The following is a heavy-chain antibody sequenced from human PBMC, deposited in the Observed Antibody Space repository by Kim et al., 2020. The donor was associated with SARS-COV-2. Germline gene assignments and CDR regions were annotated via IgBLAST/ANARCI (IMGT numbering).Heavy chain of an antibody. J-gene: IGHJ3*02. CDR2: ISYDGINK. Sequence: GGSLRLSCAASGFTFSLYAMHWVRQAPGKGLEWVAFISYDGINKYYADPVRGRFTISRDNSKNTLYLQMNSLRTEDTGFYYCARGARALDIWGQGTTVTV. V-gene: IGHV3-30*04. CDR3: ARGARALDI. CDR1: GFTFSLYA.